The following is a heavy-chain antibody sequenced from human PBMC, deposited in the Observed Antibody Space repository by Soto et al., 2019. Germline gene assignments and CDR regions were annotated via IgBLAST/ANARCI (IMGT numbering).Heavy chain of an antibody. Sequence: GASVKVSCKVSGYTLTELSMHWVRQAPGKGLEWMGGFDPEDGETIYAQKFQGRVTMTEDTSTDTAYMELSSLRSEDTAVYYCATGASGGCCSGGSCYSDAFDIWGQGTMVTVSS. D-gene: IGHD2-15*01. CDR2: FDPEDGET. J-gene: IGHJ3*02. V-gene: IGHV1-24*01. CDR3: ATGASGGCCSGGSCYSDAFDI. CDR1: GYTLTELS.